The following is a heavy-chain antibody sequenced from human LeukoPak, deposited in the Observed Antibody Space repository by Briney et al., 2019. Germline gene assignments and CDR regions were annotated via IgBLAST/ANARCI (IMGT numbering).Heavy chain of an antibody. D-gene: IGHD2-15*01. CDR3: AREGCSGGSCYGMDV. J-gene: IGHJ6*04. Sequence: GGSLGLSCAASGYTYSSYAMNWVRQARDKGLEGVAVISYDGSNKYYADSVEGRFPNSRDNYKNTPYLQMNSLRAEDTAVYYCAREGCSGGSCYGMDVWGKGTTVTVSS. V-gene: IGHV3-30*04. CDR1: GYTYSSYA. CDR2: ISYDGSNK.